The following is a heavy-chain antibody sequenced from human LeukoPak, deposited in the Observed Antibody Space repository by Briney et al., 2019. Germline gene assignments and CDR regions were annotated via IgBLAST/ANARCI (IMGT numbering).Heavy chain of an antibody. J-gene: IGHJ4*02. CDR1: GGSVSSGSYY. CDR2: IYYSGST. V-gene: IGHV4-61*01. Sequence: SETLSLTCTVSGGSVSSGSYYWSWIRQPPGKGLEWFGYIYYSGSTNYNPSLKSRVTISVDTSKNQFSLKLSSVTAADTAVYYCARTYDYWGQGTLVTVSS. CDR3: ARTYDY.